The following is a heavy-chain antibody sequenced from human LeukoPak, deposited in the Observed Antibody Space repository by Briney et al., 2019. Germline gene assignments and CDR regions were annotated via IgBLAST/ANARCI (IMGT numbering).Heavy chain of an antibody. Sequence: SETLSLTCDVYGGSFSGYYWSWIRQPPGKGLEWIGEINHSGSTNYNPSLKSRVTISVDTSKNQFSLKLSSVTAADTAVYYCAILYGDLDYWGQGTLVTVSS. CDR1: GGSFSGYY. V-gene: IGHV4-34*01. D-gene: IGHD4-17*01. J-gene: IGHJ4*02. CDR2: INHSGST. CDR3: AILYGDLDY.